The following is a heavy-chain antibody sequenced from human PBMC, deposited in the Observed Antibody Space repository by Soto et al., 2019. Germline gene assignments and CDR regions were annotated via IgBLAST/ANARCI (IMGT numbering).Heavy chain of an antibody. J-gene: IGHJ4*02. D-gene: IGHD3-3*01. CDR1: GYTFTGHY. V-gene: IGHV1-2*02. Sequence: QVRLVQSGAEVKKPGASVKVSCKTSGYTFTGHYIHWVRQAPGQGLEWLGWIKPKSGDTKYAQKCQRRVTMTRDTFISTAYMELRRLGPDDTARYYCARDQAMEWLFLDKWGQGTLVTVSS. CDR3: ARDQAMEWLFLDK. CDR2: IKPKSGDT.